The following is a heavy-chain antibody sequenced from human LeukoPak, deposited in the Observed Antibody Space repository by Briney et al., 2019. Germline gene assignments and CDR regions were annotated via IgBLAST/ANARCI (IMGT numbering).Heavy chain of an antibody. Sequence: GSLRLSCAASGFTFSSYWMHWVRQAPGKGLEWVSSISSSSSYIYYADSVKGRFTFSRDNAKNSLYLQMNSLRAEDTAVYYCARHRTASDYWGQGTLVTVSS. CDR2: ISSSSSYI. D-gene: IGHD3-16*02. V-gene: IGHV3-21*01. CDR1: GFTFSSYW. J-gene: IGHJ4*02. CDR3: ARHRTASDY.